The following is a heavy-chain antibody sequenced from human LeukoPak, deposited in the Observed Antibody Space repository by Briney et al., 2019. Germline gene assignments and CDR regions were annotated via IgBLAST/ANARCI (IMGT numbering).Heavy chain of an antibody. CDR2: IIPILGIA. CDR3: ARDRIYGSGRPLDY. V-gene: IGHV1-69*04. J-gene: IGHJ4*02. CDR1: GGTFSSYA. D-gene: IGHD3-10*01. Sequence: ASVKVSCKASGGTFSSYAISWVRQAHGQGLEWMGRIIPILGIANYAQKFQGRVTITADKSTSTAYMELSSLRSEDTAVYYCARDRIYGSGRPLDYWGQGTLVTVSS.